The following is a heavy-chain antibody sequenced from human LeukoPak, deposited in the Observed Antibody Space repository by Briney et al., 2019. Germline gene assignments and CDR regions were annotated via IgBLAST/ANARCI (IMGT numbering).Heavy chain of an antibody. V-gene: IGHV1-69*05. Sequence: GSSVKVSCKPSGGTFSSYAISWVRQAPGQGLEWLGGIMPLFGTAGYAQKFQGGVTITKDESTRTVYLELTSLTSDDTAVYYCARDVHGDYGSGWFDPWGQGTLVSVSS. D-gene: IGHD4-17*01. CDR3: ARDVHGDYGSGWFDP. CDR2: IMPLFGTA. CDR1: GGTFSSYA. J-gene: IGHJ5*02.